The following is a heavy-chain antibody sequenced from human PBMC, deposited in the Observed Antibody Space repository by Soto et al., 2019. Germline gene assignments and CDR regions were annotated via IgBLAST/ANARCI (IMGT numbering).Heavy chain of an antibody. CDR3: ASTFPLRYGDPSGFDY. V-gene: IGHV3-23*01. D-gene: IGHD4-17*01. CDR1: GITFSNYA. CDR2: IVSSGGAT. Sequence: EVQLLESGGGLVQPGGSLRLSCAASGITFSNYAMYWVRLAPGKGLEWVSPIVSSGGATYYAGSVKGRFTISRDNSKSTVYLQMDTLAAEDTAVYFCASTFPLRYGDPSGFDYWGQGTLVAVSS. J-gene: IGHJ4*02.